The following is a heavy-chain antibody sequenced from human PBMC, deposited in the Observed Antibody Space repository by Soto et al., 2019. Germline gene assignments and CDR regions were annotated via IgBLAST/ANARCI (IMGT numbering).Heavy chain of an antibody. CDR1: GGSFSGYY. CDR2: INHSGST. J-gene: IGHJ6*03. CDR3: ARRKRYCSGGCCYSRYYYYMDV. V-gene: IGHV4-34*01. Sequence: PSETLSLTCAVYGGSFSGYYWSWIRQPPGKGLEWIGEINHSGSTNYNPSLKSRVTISVDTSKNQFSLKLSSVTAADTAVYYCARRKRYCSGGCCYSRYYYYMDVWGKGTTVTVSS. D-gene: IGHD2-15*01.